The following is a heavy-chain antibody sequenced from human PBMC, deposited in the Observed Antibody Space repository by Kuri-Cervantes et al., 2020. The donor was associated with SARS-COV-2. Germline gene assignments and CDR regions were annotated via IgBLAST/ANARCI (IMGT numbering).Heavy chain of an antibody. J-gene: IGHJ3*02. D-gene: IGHD3-22*01. Sequence: ASVKVSCKVSGYTLTELSMHWVRQAPGKGLEWMGGFDPEDGETIYAQKFQGRVTITADKSTSTAYMELSSLRSEDTAVYYCARVFMDDKFFDIWGQGTMVTVSS. V-gene: IGHV1-24*01. CDR1: GYTLTELS. CDR2: FDPEDGET. CDR3: ARVFMDDKFFDI.